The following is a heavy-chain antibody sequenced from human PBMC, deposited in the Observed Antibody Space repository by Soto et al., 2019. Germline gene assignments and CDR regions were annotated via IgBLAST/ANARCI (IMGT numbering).Heavy chain of an antibody. CDR2: ISGSGGST. CDR3: AKAGGDYYDSSGYYPNWFDP. V-gene: IGHV3-23*01. CDR1: GFTFSSYA. Sequence: GGSLRLSCAASGFTFSSYAMSWVRQAPGNGLEWVSAISGSGGSTYYADSVKGRFTISRDNSKNTLYLQMNSLRAEDTAVYYCAKAGGDYYDSSGYYPNWFDPWGQGTLVTVSS. J-gene: IGHJ5*02. D-gene: IGHD3-22*01.